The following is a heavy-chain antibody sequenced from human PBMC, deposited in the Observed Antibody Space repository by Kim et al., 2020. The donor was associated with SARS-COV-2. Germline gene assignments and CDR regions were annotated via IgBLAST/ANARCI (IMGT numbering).Heavy chain of an antibody. Sequence: GGSLRLSCAASGFTFSSYSMNWVRQAPGKGLEWVSSISSSSYIYYADSVKGRFTISRDNAKNSLYLQMNSLRAEDTAVYYCARGTYDILTGPYFNSDYWGQGTLVTVSS. D-gene: IGHD3-9*01. CDR3: ARGTYDILTGPYFNSDY. CDR1: GFTFSSYS. V-gene: IGHV3-21*01. CDR2: ISSSSYI. J-gene: IGHJ4*02.